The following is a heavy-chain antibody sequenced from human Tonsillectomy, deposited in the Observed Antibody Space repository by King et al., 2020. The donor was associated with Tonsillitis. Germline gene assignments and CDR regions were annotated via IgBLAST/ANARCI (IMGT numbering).Heavy chain of an antibody. V-gene: IGHV4-30-2*01. CDR3: ARSPHYYDSSGYDFDY. J-gene: IGHJ4*02. D-gene: IGHD3-22*01. CDR1: GGSISSGGYS. Sequence: LQLQESGSGLVKPSQTLSLTCAVSGGSISSGGYSWSWIRQPPGQGLEWIGYIYHSGSTYYNPSLKSRVTISVDRSKNQFSLKLSSVTAADTAVYYCARSPHYYDSSGYDFDYWGQGTLVTVSS. CDR2: IYHSGST.